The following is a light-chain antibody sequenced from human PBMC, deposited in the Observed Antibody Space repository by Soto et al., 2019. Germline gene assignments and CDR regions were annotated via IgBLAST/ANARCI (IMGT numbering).Light chain of an antibody. CDR1: SSDVAGYNY. J-gene: IGLJ1*01. Sequence: QSALAQPPSASGSPGQSVTISCTGTSSDVAGYNYVSWYQQHPGKAPKLIIYEVTERPSGVPDRFSGSKSGNTASLTVSGLQAEDEADYYCSSYAGSSTLGVFGTGTKVTDL. V-gene: IGLV2-8*01. CDR2: EVT. CDR3: SSYAGSSTLGV.